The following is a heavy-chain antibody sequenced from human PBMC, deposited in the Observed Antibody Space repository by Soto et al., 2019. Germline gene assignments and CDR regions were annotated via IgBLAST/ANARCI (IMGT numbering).Heavy chain of an antibody. CDR2: INPNSGDT. CDR3: ARGITMVRGVITYYFYGMDV. Sequence: QVQLVQSGAEVKKPGASVKVSCKASGYTFTGYYMHWVRQAPGQGLEWMGWINPNSGDTNYAQKFQGRVTMTRDTSISTAYMELSRLRSDDTAVYYCARGITMVRGVITYYFYGMDVWGQGTTVTVSS. D-gene: IGHD3-10*01. V-gene: IGHV1-2*02. J-gene: IGHJ6*02. CDR1: GYTFTGYY.